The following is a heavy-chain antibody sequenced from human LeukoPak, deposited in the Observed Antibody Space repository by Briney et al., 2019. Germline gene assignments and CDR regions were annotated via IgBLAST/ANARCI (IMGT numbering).Heavy chain of an antibody. V-gene: IGHV3-7*01. Sequence: AGGSLRLSCAASGFTFSSYWMSWVRQAPGEGLEWVANIKQDGSGKYYVDSVKGRFTISRDNAKNSLYLQMNSLRAEDTAVYYCAREVAYYYDSSGYYLDYWGQGTLVTVSS. J-gene: IGHJ4*02. CDR3: AREVAYYYDSSGYYLDY. D-gene: IGHD3-22*01. CDR1: GFTFSSYW. CDR2: IKQDGSGK.